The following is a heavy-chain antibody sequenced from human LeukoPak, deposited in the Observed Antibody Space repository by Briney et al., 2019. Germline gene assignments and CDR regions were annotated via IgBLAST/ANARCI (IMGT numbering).Heavy chain of an antibody. D-gene: IGHD1-26*01. J-gene: IGHJ4*02. CDR1: GGSISSYY. CDR2: IYYSGST. V-gene: IGHV4-59*08. CDR3: ARHAVWWELYY. Sequence: SETLSLTCTVSGGSISSYYWSWIRQPPGKGLEWIGYIYYSGSTNYNPSLKSRVTISVDTSKNQFSLKLSSVTAADTAVYYCARHAVWWELYYWGQGPLVTVSS.